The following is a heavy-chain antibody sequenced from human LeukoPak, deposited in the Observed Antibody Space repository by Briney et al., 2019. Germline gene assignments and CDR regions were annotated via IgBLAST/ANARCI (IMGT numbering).Heavy chain of an antibody. CDR2: VYPSGST. V-gene: IGHV4-4*02. CDR3: ARDTGGRGRLDAFDI. Sequence: SGTLSLTCAASGGSISSRNWWIWVRQPPGKGLEWIGEVYPSGSTNYNPSLKSRVTISIDKSKNQFFLKLSSVTAADTAVYYCARDTGGRGRLDAFDIWGQGTMVTVSS. D-gene: IGHD2-8*02. J-gene: IGHJ3*02. CDR1: GGSISSRNW.